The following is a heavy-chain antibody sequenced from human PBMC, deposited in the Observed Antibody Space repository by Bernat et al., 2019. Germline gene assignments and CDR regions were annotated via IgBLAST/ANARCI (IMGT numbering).Heavy chain of an antibody. D-gene: IGHD3-22*01. CDR2: IWYDVSNK. CDR1: GFTFSSYG. Sequence: QVQLVESGGGVVQPGRSLRLSCAASGFTFSSYGMHWVRQAPGKGLEWVAVIWYDVSNKYYADSVKGRFTISRDNSKNTLYLQMNSLRAEDTAVYYCARESYDSSGSHDAFDIWGQGTMVTVSS. V-gene: IGHV3-33*01. J-gene: IGHJ3*02. CDR3: ARESYDSSGSHDAFDI.